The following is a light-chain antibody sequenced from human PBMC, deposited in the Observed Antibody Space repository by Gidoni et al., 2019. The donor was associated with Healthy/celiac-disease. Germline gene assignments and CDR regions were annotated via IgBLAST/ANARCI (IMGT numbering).Light chain of an antibody. CDR2: KAS. Sequence: DIQMTQSPSTLSASVGDRVTITCRASQSISSWLAWYQQKPGKAPKLLIYKASSLESGVPSRFSGSVSGTEFTLTISSLQPDDFATYYCQQYRGTFGQGTKVEIK. J-gene: IGKJ1*01. V-gene: IGKV1-5*03. CDR3: QQYRGT. CDR1: QSISSW.